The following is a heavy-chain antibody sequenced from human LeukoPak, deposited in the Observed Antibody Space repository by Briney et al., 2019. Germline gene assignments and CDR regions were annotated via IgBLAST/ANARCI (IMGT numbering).Heavy chain of an antibody. D-gene: IGHD3-10*01. CDR2: MTPNSGNT. CDR3: ARGLGLVRGVIITSFDY. V-gene: IGHV1-8*01. Sequence: ASVKDSCKAYGYTFTSYDINWVRPATGQGLEWMGWMTPNSGNTGYAQKLQGRVTMTRITSISTAYMELSSLRSEDASVYYCARGLGLVRGVIITSFDYWGQGTLVTVSS. J-gene: IGHJ4*02. CDR1: GYTFTSYD.